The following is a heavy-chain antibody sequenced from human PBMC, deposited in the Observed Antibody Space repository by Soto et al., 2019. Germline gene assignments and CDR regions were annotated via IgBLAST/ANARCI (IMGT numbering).Heavy chain of an antibody. V-gene: IGHV1-3*01. Sequence: ASVKVSCKASGYTFSSYAMHWVRQAPGQRLGWMGWINAGYGNTKSSQKFQDRVTISRDTSASTAYMELTSLRSEDTAVYYCARDTGDGTFDFWGQGTLVTVSS. CDR1: GYTFSSYA. D-gene: IGHD7-27*01. CDR3: ARDTGDGTFDF. CDR2: INAGYGNT. J-gene: IGHJ4*02.